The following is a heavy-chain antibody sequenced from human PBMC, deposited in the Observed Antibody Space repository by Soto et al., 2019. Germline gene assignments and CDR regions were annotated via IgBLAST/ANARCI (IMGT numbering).Heavy chain of an antibody. CDR3: ARDRVVVIVYAGRYYFGVDV. D-gene: IGHD2-8*01. Sequence: ASVKVSCKASGYTFTSYGISWVRQAPGQGLEWMGWISAYNGNTNYAQKLQGRVTMTTDTSTSTAYMELSSLRSDDTAVYYCARDRVVVIVYAGRYYFGVDVWGQGTTVPVSS. J-gene: IGHJ6*01. CDR2: ISAYNGNT. CDR1: GYTFTSYG. V-gene: IGHV1-18*04.